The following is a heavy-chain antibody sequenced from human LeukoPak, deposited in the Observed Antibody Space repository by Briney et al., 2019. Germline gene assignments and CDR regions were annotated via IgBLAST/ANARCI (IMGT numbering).Heavy chain of an antibody. J-gene: IGHJ5*01. CDR2: INTYNGDT. Sequence: ASVKVSCQAPVYTFKNYVINGVGPAPGQGLAWMGWINTYNGDTKHAQKVQGRLTLTADASTSTAYMELRGLRSDDAAVYYCARDPSNTSGWYIWFDFWGQGTLVTVSS. CDR3: ARDPSNTSGWYIWFDF. V-gene: IGHV1-18*04. CDR1: VYTFKNYV. D-gene: IGHD6-19*01.